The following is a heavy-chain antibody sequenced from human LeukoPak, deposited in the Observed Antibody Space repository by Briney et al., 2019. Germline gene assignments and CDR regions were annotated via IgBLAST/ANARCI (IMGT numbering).Heavy chain of an antibody. Sequence: GGSLRPSCAASGFTFSSYAMSWVRQAPGKGLEWVSAISDSGGSTYYADSVKGRFTISRDNSKNTLYLQMNSLRAEDTAVYYCAKDLTLSPTYYDILTGYYANYYYYGMDVWGQGTTVTVSS. V-gene: IGHV3-23*01. CDR3: AKDLTLSPTYYDILTGYYANYYYYGMDV. CDR2: ISDSGGST. CDR1: GFTFSSYA. J-gene: IGHJ6*02. D-gene: IGHD3-9*01.